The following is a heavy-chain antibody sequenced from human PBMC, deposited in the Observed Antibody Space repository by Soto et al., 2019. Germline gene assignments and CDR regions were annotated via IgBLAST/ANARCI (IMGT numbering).Heavy chain of an antibody. CDR2: ISGSGGST. Sequence: EVQLLESGGGLVQPGGSLRLSCAASGFTFSSYGMSWVRQAPGKGLEWVSAISGSGGSTYYADSVKGRFTISRDNSKNTLYLQMNSLRAEDAAVYYRAKVRRSTYYYYYGMDVWGQGTTVTVSS. CDR1: GFTFSSYG. CDR3: AKVRRSTYYYYYGMDV. J-gene: IGHJ6*02. V-gene: IGHV3-23*01.